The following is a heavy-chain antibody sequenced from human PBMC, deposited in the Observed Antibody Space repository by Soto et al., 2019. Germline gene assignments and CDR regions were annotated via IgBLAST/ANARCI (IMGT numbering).Heavy chain of an antibody. D-gene: IGHD2-15*01. CDR1: GGSFSGYY. J-gene: IGHJ5*02. CDR3: GRQRVIPGTPTNWFDP. V-gene: IGHV4-34*01. CDR2: INHSGST. Sequence: SETLSLTCXVYGGSFSGYYWTWIRQPPGTGLEWIGEINHSGSTNYNPSLKSRVTISVDTSKNQFSLKLTSVTAADTAVYYCGRQRVIPGTPTNWFDPGSQGTLVTVSS.